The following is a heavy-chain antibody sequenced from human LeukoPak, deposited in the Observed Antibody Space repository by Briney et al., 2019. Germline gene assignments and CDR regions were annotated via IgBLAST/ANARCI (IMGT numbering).Heavy chain of an antibody. CDR3: ARNDFWSGYSYFDY. V-gene: IGHV4-59*01. D-gene: IGHD3-3*01. CDR2: IYYSGST. Sequence: SETLSLTCTVSGGSISSYYWSWIRQPPGKGLEWIGYIYYSGSTNYNPSLKSRVTISVDTSKNQFSLKLSSVTAADTAVYYCARNDFWSGYSYFDYWGQGTLVTVSS. J-gene: IGHJ4*02. CDR1: GGSISSYY.